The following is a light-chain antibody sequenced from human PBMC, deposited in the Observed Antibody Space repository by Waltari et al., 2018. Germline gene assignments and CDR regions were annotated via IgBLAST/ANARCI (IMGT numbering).Light chain of an antibody. J-gene: IGLJ3*02. CDR2: SND. CDR3: AAWDNSLDAWV. Sequence: QSVLTQPLSMSGTPGQGVTIPCSGSSPNLGSDTVNWYQQLPGTAPKLLIYSNDQRPSGVPDRFSGSKSGTSASLAISGLQSDDEADYYCAAWDNSLDAWVFGGGTKLTVL. CDR1: SPNLGSDT. V-gene: IGLV1-44*01.